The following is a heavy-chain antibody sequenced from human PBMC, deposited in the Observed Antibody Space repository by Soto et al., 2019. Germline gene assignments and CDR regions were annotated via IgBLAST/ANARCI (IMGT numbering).Heavy chain of an antibody. D-gene: IGHD1-1*01. CDR2: TYFRSKWYN. V-gene: IGHV6-1*01. Sequence: PSETLSLTCAFSGDSVSSNSAAWTWIRQSPSRGLEWLGRTYFRSKWYNEYAESVKGRLTIIADTSKNQFSLQLNSVTPEDTAVYYCAREERSFFRAYYYMDVWGKGTTVTVSS. CDR3: AREERSFFRAYYYMDV. J-gene: IGHJ6*03. CDR1: GDSVSSNSAA.